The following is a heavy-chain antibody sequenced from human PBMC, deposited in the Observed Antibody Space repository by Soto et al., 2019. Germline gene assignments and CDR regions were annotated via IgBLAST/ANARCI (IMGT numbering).Heavy chain of an antibody. CDR2: IYYNGAT. CDR3: ARGPGYDFWSGWDWFDP. CDR1: GGSISSSSYY. V-gene: IGHV4-39*07. D-gene: IGHD3-3*01. J-gene: IGHJ5*02. Sequence: SETLSLTCTVSGGSISSSSYYWGWIRQPPGKGLGWIGTIYYNGATRYNPSLESRVTISVDTSKNQFSLKLSSVTAADTAVYYCARGPGYDFWSGWDWFDPWGQGTLVTVSS.